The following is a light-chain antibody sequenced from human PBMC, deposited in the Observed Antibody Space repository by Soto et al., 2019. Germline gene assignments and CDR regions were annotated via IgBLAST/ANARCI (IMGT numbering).Light chain of an antibody. V-gene: IGKV3-15*01. CDR2: DAS. CDR3: QQYNNWPPWT. Sequence: ILMTQSPATLSVSPGERATLSCRASQGVRNNLAWYQHKPGQAPRLLIYDASTRATGIPARFSGNGSGTDFTLTISSLQSEDFAVYYCQQYNNWPPWTFGQGTRVYIK. CDR1: QGVRNN. J-gene: IGKJ1*01.